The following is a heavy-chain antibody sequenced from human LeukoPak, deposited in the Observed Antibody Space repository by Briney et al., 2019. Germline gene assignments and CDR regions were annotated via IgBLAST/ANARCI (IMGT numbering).Heavy chain of an antibody. CDR1: TFTSYY. CDR2: ITPSGGNT. J-gene: IGHJ4*02. D-gene: IGHD3-22*01. CDR3: ARDRHXYHYDGSGHPPY. Sequence: TFTSYYFHWVRQAPGQGLEWMGVITPSGGNTIYAEKFQGRLTMTRDMSTSTVYMELSSLRSEDTAVYYCARDRHXYHYDGSGHPPYWGQGTLVTVSS. V-gene: IGHV1-46*01.